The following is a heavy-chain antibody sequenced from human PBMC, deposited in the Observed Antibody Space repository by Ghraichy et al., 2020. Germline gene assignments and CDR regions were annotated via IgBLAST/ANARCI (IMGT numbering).Heavy chain of an antibody. CDR1: GGSISSYY. V-gene: IGHV4-59*01. D-gene: IGHD6-6*01. Sequence: SETLSLTCTVSGGSISSYYWSWIRQPPGKGLEWIGYIYYSGSTNYNPSLKSRVTISVDTSKNQFSLKLSSVTAADTAVYYCARVQLVLGAIDYWGQGTLVTVSS. CDR2: IYYSGST. J-gene: IGHJ4*02. CDR3: ARVQLVLGAIDY.